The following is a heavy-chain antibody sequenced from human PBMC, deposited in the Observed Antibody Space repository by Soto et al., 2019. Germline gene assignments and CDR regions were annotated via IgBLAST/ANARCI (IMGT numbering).Heavy chain of an antibody. D-gene: IGHD3-16*02. CDR3: ARERIMITFGGVIAPLDFDY. CDR1: GGSFSGYY. CDR2: INHSGST. J-gene: IGHJ4*02. V-gene: IGHV4-34*01. Sequence: QVQLQQWGAGLLKPSETLSLSCAVYGGSFSGYYWSWIRQPPGKGLEWIGEINHSGSTNYNPSLKSRVTISVDTSKNQFSLKLSSVTAADTAVYYCARERIMITFGGVIAPLDFDYWGQGTLVTVSS.